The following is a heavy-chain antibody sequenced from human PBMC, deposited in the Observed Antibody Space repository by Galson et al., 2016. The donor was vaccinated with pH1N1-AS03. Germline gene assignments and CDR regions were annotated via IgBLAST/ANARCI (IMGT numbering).Heavy chain of an antibody. V-gene: IGHV4-59*01. CDR2: IYYSADT. CDR3: TRGSGSGWYGSYYDY. D-gene: IGHD6-19*01. J-gene: IGHJ4*02. CDR1: GGSINSYY. Sequence: LSLTCSVSGGSINSYYWNWIRQPPGKGLEWIGYIYYSADTNYNPSLKSRVTISVDTSRNQFSLRLSSVTAADPAVYYCTRGSGSGWYGSYYDYWGQGTLVPVSS.